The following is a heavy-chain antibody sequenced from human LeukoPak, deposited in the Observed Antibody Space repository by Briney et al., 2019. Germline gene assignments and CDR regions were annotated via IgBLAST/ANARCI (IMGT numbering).Heavy chain of an antibody. D-gene: IGHD2-2*01. CDR1: GFTFRSFA. CDR3: ARGRCSSTSCQDYYYYYYMDV. J-gene: IGHJ6*03. V-gene: IGHV3-30-3*01. CDR2: VSTDGSNQ. Sequence: GGSLRLSCAASGFTFRSFAMHWVRQAPGKGLEWVAVVSTDGSNQFYADSVKGRFTISRDNAKNSLYLQMNSLRAEDTAVYYCARGRCSSTSCQDYYYYYYMDVWGKGTTVTVSS.